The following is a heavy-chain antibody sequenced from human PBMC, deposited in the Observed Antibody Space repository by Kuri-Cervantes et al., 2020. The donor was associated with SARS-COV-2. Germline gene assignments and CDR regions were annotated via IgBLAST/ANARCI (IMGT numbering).Heavy chain of an antibody. Sequence: SETLSLTCTVSGGSISSGDYYWGWIRRPPGKGLEWIGSIYHSGSTYYNPSLKSRVTISVDTSKNQFSLKLSSVTAADTAVYYCARQLLYDSSGYPEYYFDYWGQGTLVTVSS. CDR2: IYHSGST. V-gene: IGHV4-39*01. D-gene: IGHD3-22*01. CDR3: ARQLLYDSSGYPEYYFDY. J-gene: IGHJ4*02. CDR1: GGSISSGDYY.